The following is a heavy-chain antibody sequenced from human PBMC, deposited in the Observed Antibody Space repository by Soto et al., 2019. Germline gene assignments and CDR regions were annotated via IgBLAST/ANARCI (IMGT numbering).Heavy chain of an antibody. Sequence: SETLSLTCTVSGGSVSSGSYYWSWIRQPPGKGLEWIGYIYYSGSTNYNPSLKSRVTISVDTSKNQFSLKLSPVTAADTAVYYCARDWSSSSWGYYYYYYGMDVWGQGTTVTVSS. D-gene: IGHD6-6*01. V-gene: IGHV4-61*01. CDR3: ARDWSSSSWGYYYYYYGMDV. CDR1: GGSVSSGSYY. CDR2: IYYSGST. J-gene: IGHJ6*02.